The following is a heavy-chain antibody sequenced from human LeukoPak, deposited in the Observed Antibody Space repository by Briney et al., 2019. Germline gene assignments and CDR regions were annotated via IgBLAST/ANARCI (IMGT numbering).Heavy chain of an antibody. CDR3: ARERQNKDFWSGGDY. CDR1: GFTFSSYS. V-gene: IGHV3-21*01. Sequence: GGSLRLSCAASGFTFSSYSMNWVRQAPGKGLEWVSSISSSSSYIYYADSVKGRFTISRDNAKNSLYLQMNTLRPEDTAVYYCARERQNKDFWSGGDYWGQGTLVTVSP. J-gene: IGHJ4*02. CDR2: ISSSSSYI. D-gene: IGHD3-3*01.